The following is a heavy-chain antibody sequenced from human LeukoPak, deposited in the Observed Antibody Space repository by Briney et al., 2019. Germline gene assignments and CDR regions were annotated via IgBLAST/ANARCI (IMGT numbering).Heavy chain of an antibody. CDR3: ARDPSSGPNPKKSFDP. Sequence: PGGSLRLSCAASGFTFSDYYMSWIRQAPGKGLGWVSYISSSGSTIYYADSVKGRFTISRDNAKNSLYLQMNSLRAEDTAVYYCARDPSSGPNPKKSFDPWGQGTLVTGSS. V-gene: IGHV3-11*01. CDR1: GFTFSDYY. CDR2: ISSSGSTI. J-gene: IGHJ5*02. D-gene: IGHD3-22*01.